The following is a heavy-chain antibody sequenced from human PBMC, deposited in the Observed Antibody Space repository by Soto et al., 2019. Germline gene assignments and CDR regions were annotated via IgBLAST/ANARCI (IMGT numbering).Heavy chain of an antibody. CDR2: INHSGST. J-gene: IGHJ3*02. CDR3: ASFEYSSSGGWFGAFDI. Sequence: PSETLSLTCAVYGGSFSGYYWSLIRQPPGKGLEWIGEINHSGSTNYNPSLKSRVTISVDTSKNQFSLKLSSVTAADTAVYYCASFEYSSSGGWFGAFDIWGQGTMVTVSS. CDR1: GGSFSGYY. D-gene: IGHD6-6*01. V-gene: IGHV4-34*01.